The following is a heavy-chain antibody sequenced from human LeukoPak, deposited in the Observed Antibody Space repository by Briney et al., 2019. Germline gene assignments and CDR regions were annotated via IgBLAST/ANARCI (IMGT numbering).Heavy chain of an antibody. Sequence: SETLSLTCTVSGGSIGSGDYYWSWIRQPPGKCLEWIGYIYYSGSTYYNPSLKSRVTISVDTSKNQFSLKLSSVTAADTAVYYCARVRCSSTSCRKGRDKWFDPWGQGTLVTVSS. V-gene: IGHV4-30-4*08. J-gene: IGHJ5*02. CDR1: GGSIGSGDYY. D-gene: IGHD2-2*01. CDR2: IYYSGST. CDR3: ARVRCSSTSCRKGRDKWFDP.